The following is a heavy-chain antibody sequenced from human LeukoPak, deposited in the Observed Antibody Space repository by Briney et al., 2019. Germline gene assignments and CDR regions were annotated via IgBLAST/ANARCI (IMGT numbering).Heavy chain of an antibody. Sequence: PGGSLRPSCAASGFTFSSYAMSWVRQAPGKGLEWVSAISGSGGSTYYADSVKGRFTISRDNSKNTLYLQMNSLRAEDTAVYYCAKSFVVIAAAGRWFDPWGQGTLVTVSS. CDR2: ISGSGGST. D-gene: IGHD6-13*01. J-gene: IGHJ5*02. CDR1: GFTFSSYA. V-gene: IGHV3-23*01. CDR3: AKSFVVIAAAGRWFDP.